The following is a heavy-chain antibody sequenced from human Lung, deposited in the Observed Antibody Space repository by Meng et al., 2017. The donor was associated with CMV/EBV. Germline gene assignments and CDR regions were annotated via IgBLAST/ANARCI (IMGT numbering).Heavy chain of an antibody. CDR3: ARDYRILRGECEY. J-gene: IGHJ4*02. CDR1: GFSISGGYF. D-gene: IGHD3-10*01. Sequence: SETLSLTCTVSGFSISGGYFWGWIRQPPGQGLQWIGNIYHTGTTYYSLSLKIRVTISVDTSRYQFSLRLTSLTAADTAMYYCARDYRILRGECEYWGQGTLVTVSS. CDR2: IYHTGTT. V-gene: IGHV4-38-2*02.